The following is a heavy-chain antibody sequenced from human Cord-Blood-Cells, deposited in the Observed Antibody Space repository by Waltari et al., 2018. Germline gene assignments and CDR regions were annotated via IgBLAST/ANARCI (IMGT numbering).Heavy chain of an antibody. D-gene: IGHD6-13*01. CDR1: GGSISSSSYY. CDR3: ARHPPERAARRNYFDY. Sequence: QLQLQESGPGLVKPSETLSLTCTVSGGSISSSSYYWGWIRQPPGKGLEWIGSVYYSGSPYYDPALKGRVTISVDTSKNQFSLKLGSVTAADTAVYYCARHPPERAARRNYFDYWGQGTLVTVSS. CDR2: VYYSGSP. V-gene: IGHV4-39*01. J-gene: IGHJ4*02.